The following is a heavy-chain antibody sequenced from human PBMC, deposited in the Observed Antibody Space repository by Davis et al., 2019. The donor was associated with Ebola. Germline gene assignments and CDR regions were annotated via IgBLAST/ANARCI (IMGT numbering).Heavy chain of an antibody. CDR2: IKRDGSEE. CDR3: ARIHNGDYGFSS. V-gene: IGHV3-7*03. CDR1: GFIFSSSW. D-gene: IGHD4-17*01. Sequence: GESLKISCTASGFIFSSSWMGWVRQAPGKGLEWVANIKRDGSEEYYLDSVKGRFTISRDNAKNSLFLQMNSLRAEDTAFFYCARIHNGDYGFSSWGQGTLVTVSS. J-gene: IGHJ5*02.